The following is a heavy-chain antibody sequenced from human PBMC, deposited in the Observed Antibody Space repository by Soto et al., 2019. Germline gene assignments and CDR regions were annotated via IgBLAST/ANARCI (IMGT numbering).Heavy chain of an antibody. CDR2: IRSKANSYAT. J-gene: IGHJ6*02. V-gene: IGHV3-73*01. CDR1: GFTFSGSA. D-gene: IGHD3-22*01. Sequence: PGGSLRLSCAASGFTFSGSAMHWVRQDSGKGLEWVGRIRSKANSYATAYAASVKGRFTISRDDSKNTAYLQMNSLKTEDTAVYYCTSRGGSYDSSLSGYYYYGMDVWGQGTTVTVSS. CDR3: TSRGGSYDSSLSGYYYYGMDV.